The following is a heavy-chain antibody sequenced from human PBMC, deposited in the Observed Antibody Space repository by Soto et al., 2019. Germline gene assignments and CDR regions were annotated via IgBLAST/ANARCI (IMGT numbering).Heavy chain of an antibody. CDR3: ARLPDHYSDSSTPNSGGHDDFHI. D-gene: IGHD3-22*01. V-gene: IGHV3-30*03. CDR1: GFTFSSYG. CDR2: ISYDGSNI. J-gene: IGHJ3*02. Sequence: GGSLRLSCADSGFTFSSYGMHWVRQAPGKGLEWVALISYDGSNIYYAESVKGRFTISRDNSKNTLYLQMNSLRAEDTAVYYCARLPDHYSDSSTPNSGGHDDFHIWGQGTMVT.